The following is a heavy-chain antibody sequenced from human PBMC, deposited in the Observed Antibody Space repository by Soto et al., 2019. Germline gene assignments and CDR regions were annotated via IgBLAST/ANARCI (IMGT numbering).Heavy chain of an antibody. J-gene: IGHJ3*02. D-gene: IGHD1-1*01. CDR3: ARQQPRALAFDI. V-gene: IGHV3-7*01. Sequence: PGGSLRLSCAASGFTFSNYGMHWVRQAPGKGLEWVANIKQDGSEKYYVDSVKGRFTISRDNAKNSLYLQMNSLRAEDTAVYYCARQQPRALAFDIWGQGTMVTVSS. CDR2: IKQDGSEK. CDR1: GFTFSNYG.